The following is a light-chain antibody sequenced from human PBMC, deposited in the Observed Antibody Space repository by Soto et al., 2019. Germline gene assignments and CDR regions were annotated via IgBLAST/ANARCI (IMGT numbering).Light chain of an antibody. CDR2: KAS. V-gene: IGKV1-5*03. J-gene: IGKJ5*01. CDR1: QSISSW. Sequence: DIQMTQSPSTLSPSVGDRVTITCRASQSISSWLAWYQQKPGKAPKLLIYKASSLESGVPSRFSGSGSGTECTLTISSLQPDDFATYYCQQYNSYPITFGQGTRLEIK. CDR3: QQYNSYPIT.